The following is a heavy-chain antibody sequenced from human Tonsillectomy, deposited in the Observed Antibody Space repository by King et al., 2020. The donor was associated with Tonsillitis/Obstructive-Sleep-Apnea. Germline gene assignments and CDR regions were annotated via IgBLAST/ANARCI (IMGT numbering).Heavy chain of an antibody. V-gene: IGHV3-66*01. Sequence: VQLVESGGGLVQPGGSLRLSCAASGFTVSSNYMSWVRQAPGKGLEWVSVIYSGGSTYYADSVKGRFTISRDNSKNTLYLQMNSLRAEDTAVYYCARGPDYHFWRGYYAPFDYWGQGTLVTVSS. J-gene: IGHJ4*02. CDR3: ARGPDYHFWRGYYAPFDY. CDR2: IYSGGST. CDR1: GFTVSSNY. D-gene: IGHD3-3*01.